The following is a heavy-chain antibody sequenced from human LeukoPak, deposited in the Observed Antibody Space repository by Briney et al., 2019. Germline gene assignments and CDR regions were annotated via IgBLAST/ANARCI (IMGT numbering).Heavy chain of an antibody. CDR1: GCTFNNYA. D-gene: IGHD3-16*01. CDR2: ISGGAGST. Sequence: PGGSLRLSCAASGCTFNNYAMSWVRQAPGKGMEWVSIISGGAGSTYYAASLKGRFTISRDNSKNTLYLQMNSLRAEDTAMYYCARGMGASTYYFDYWGQGTLVTVSS. V-gene: IGHV3-23*01. J-gene: IGHJ4*02. CDR3: ARGMGASTYYFDY.